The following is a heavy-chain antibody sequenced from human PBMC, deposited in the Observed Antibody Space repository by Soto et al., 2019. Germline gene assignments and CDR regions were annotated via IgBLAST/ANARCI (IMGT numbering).Heavy chain of an antibody. CDR2: INPSGGST. CDR1: GYTFTRYY. Sequence: QVQLVQSGAEVKKPGASVKVSCKASGYTFTRYYMHWVRQAPGQGLEWMGIINPSGGSTSYAQKFQGRVAMTRDTSTSTVYMELSSLRSEDTAVYYCARGRGLRFLALIWGQGTLVTVSS. D-gene: IGHD3-3*01. J-gene: IGHJ4*02. CDR3: ARGRGLRFLALI. V-gene: IGHV1-46*01.